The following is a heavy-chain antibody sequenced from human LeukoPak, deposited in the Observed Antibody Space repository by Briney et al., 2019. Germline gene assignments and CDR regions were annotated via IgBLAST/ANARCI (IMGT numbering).Heavy chain of an antibody. J-gene: IGHJ4*02. D-gene: IGHD3/OR15-3a*01. CDR2: IYYSGST. CDR1: GGSISSYY. V-gene: IGHV4-59*01. CDR3: ARRTGYYPHYFDY. Sequence: KPSETLSLTCTVSGGSISSYYWSWIRQPPGKGLEWIGNIYYSGSTNYNPSLKSRVTISVDTSKNQFSLKLSSVTAADTAVYYCARRTGYYPHYFDYWGQGTLVTVSS.